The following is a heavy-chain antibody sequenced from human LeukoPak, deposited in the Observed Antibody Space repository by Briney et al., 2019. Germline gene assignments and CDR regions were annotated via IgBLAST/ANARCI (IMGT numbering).Heavy chain of an antibody. CDR1: GYTFRSYD. D-gene: IGHD3-22*01. J-gene: IGHJ6*03. Sequence: ASVKVSCTASGYTFRSYDVNGVRKASGQGLESMGWMKPKSGNTGYAQKFQGRVTTTRNTSISTAYMELSSLRSEDTAVYYCARGLAYYYDSSGYYSWYYYYYYMDVWGKGTTVTVSS. CDR2: MKPKSGNT. CDR3: ARGLAYYYDSSGYYSWYYYYYYMDV. V-gene: IGHV1-8*03.